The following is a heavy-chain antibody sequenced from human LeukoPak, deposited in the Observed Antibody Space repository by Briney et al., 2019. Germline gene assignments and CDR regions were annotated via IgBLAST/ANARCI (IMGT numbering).Heavy chain of an antibody. Sequence: PGGSLRLSCAASGFTFNTHGMHWVRQAHGKGLEWVAAIWFDGSVKHYSDAVKGRFTISRDNSLNTLYLQMNSLGVEDTAIYYCAKDTAVQFLEPAFWGQGTLVTVSS. CDR1: GFTFNTHG. CDR3: AKDTAVQFLEPAF. D-gene: IGHD3-3*01. CDR2: IWFDGSVK. J-gene: IGHJ4*02. V-gene: IGHV3-33*06.